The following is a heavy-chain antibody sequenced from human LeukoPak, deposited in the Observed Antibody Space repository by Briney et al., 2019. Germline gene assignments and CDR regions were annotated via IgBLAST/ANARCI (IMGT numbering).Heavy chain of an antibody. J-gene: IGHJ5*02. Sequence: GGSLRLSCAASGFTVSSNYMSWVRQAPGKGLEWVSVIYSGGSTYYADSVKGRFTISRDNSKNTLYLQMNSLRAEDTAVYYCARALIGIAVAGTDIWFDPWGQGTLVTVSS. CDR2: IYSGGST. V-gene: IGHV3-53*01. D-gene: IGHD6-19*01. CDR3: ARALIGIAVAGTDIWFDP. CDR1: GFTVSSNY.